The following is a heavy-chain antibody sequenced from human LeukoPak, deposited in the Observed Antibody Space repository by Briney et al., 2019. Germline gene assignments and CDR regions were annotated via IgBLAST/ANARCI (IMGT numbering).Heavy chain of an antibody. CDR3: ARGGRTRGSMSFYYMDV. CDR2: IFDRGTT. V-gene: IGHV4-59*01. D-gene: IGHD3-10*01. J-gene: IGHJ6*03. Sequence: SETLSLTCNVSGTSIKTYYWSWIRQPPGKGLEWIGHIFDRGTTNYNPSLESRVTISADMSKNQFSLKVKSVTAADTAIYYCARGGRTRGSMSFYYMDVWGEGATVTVSS. CDR1: GTSIKTYY.